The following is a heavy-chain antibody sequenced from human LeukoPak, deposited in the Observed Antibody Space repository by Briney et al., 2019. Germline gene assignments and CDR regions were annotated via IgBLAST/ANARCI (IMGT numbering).Heavy chain of an antibody. CDR3: ARGVAVAAFSAFDV. V-gene: IGHV3-48*01. D-gene: IGHD6-19*01. CDR2: IGSSSTTI. CDR1: GFTLSSYS. J-gene: IGHJ3*01. Sequence: PGGSLRLSCAASGFTLSSYSMNWVRQAPGKGLEWVSYIGSSSTTIYYADSVKGRFTISRDNAKNSLYLQMNSLKAEDTAVYYCARGVAVAAFSAFDVWGQGTMVTVSS.